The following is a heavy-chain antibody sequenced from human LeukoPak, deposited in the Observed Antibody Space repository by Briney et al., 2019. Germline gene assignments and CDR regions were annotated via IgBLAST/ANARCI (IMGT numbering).Heavy chain of an antibody. Sequence: GGSLRLSCAASGFTLSSNYMSWVRQAPGKGLEWVSVIYSGGSTYYPDSVKGRFTISRDNSKNTLYLQMNSLRAEDTAVYYCATGEPYYYYGMDVWGQGTTVTVSS. CDR2: IYSGGST. CDR1: GFTLSSNY. J-gene: IGHJ6*02. CDR3: ATGEPYYYYGMDV. V-gene: IGHV3-66*02.